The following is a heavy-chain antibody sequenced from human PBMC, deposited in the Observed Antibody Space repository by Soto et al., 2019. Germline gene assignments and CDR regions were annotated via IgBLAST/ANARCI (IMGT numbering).Heavy chain of an antibody. CDR2: IIPILGIA. V-gene: IGHV1-69*02. D-gene: IGHD3-10*01. Sequence: QVQLVQSGAEVKKPGSSVKVSCKASGGTFSSYTISWVRQAPGQGLEWMGRIIPILGIANYAQKFQGRVTIAADTSTSRAYMELGSLRSEDTAVYYCAGVGGSWFGELLDGFDLWGRGTLVTVSS. CDR3: AGVGGSWFGELLDGFDL. J-gene: IGHJ2*01. CDR1: GGTFSSYT.